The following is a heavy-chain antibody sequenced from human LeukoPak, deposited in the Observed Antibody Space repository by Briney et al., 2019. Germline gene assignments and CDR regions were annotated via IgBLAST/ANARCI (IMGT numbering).Heavy chain of an antibody. CDR2: ISANNGNT. V-gene: IGHV1-18*01. CDR1: GFTFTSYG. D-gene: IGHD5-12*01. Sequence: GASVKVSRKASGFTFTSYGFNWVRQAPGQGLEWMGWISANNGNTIYAQILQGRGNMTTDTSTTTVYMELRSLRSDDTAAYYCARDHLAMIPSFFGEYWGQGALVTVSS. CDR3: ARDHLAMIPSFFGEY. J-gene: IGHJ4*02.